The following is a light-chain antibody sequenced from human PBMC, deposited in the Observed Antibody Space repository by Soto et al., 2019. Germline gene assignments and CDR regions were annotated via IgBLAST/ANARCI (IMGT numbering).Light chain of an antibody. CDR3: TSYTSTSTAV. V-gene: IGLV2-14*01. CDR2: EVT. J-gene: IGLJ1*01. CDR1: STDVGRYNY. Sequence: QSALTQVASVSGSPGQSITISCTGTSTDVGRYNYVSWYQQHPAKAPKLLIYEVTNRPSGVSNRFSGSKSGNTASLTISGLQPEDEADYYCTSYTSTSTAVFGTGTKLTVL.